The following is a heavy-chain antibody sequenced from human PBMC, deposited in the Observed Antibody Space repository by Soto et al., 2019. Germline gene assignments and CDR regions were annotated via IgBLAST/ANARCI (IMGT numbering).Heavy chain of an antibody. CDR2: IYYSGST. J-gene: IGHJ6*02. V-gene: IGHV4-31*03. CDR3: ARGDLLGFGELGSYGMDV. CDR1: GGSISSGGYY. Sequence: SETLSLTCTVSGGSISSGGYYWSWIRQHPGKGLEWIGYIYYSGSTYYNPSLKSRVTISVDTSKNQFSLKLSSVTAADTAVYYCARGDLLGFGELGSYGMDVWGQGTTVTV. D-gene: IGHD3-10*01.